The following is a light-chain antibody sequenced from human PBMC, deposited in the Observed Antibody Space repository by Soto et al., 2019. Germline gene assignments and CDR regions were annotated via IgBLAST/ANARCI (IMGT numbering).Light chain of an antibody. J-gene: IGKJ1*01. Sequence: VLTQSPGTLSLSPGERATLSCRASQRVSSNKFAWYQQKLGQAPRLLIYSTSNRATGIPDRFRGSGSWTDFTLTINRLEPEDFAVYYCQQYGDSQTFGQGTKVEIK. CDR1: QRVSSNK. CDR3: QQYGDSQT. CDR2: STS. V-gene: IGKV3-20*01.